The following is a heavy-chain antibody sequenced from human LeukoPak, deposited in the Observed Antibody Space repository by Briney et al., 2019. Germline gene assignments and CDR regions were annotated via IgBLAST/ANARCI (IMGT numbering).Heavy chain of an antibody. CDR2: ISSSSSYI. Sequence: GGSLGLSCAASGFTFSSYSMNWVRQAPGKGLEWVSSISSSSSYIYYADSVKGRFTISRDNAKNSLYLQMNSLRAEDTAVYYCARRPLGIAENWFDPWGQGTLVTVSS. V-gene: IGHV3-21*01. CDR3: ARRPLGIAENWFDP. D-gene: IGHD6-13*01. J-gene: IGHJ5*02. CDR1: GFTFSSYS.